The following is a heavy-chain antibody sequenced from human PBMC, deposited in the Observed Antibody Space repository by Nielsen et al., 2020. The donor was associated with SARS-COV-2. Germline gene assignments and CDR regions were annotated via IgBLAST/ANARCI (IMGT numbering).Heavy chain of an antibody. Sequence: SETLSLTCTVSGGSISSYYWSWIRQPAGKGLEWIGRIYTSGSTNYNPSLKSRVTISVDTSKNQFSLKLSSVTAADTAVYYCARAYNFLGPFYYYYGMDVWGQGTTVTVSS. J-gene: IGHJ6*02. CDR1: GGSISSYY. CDR2: IYTSGST. D-gene: IGHD1-14*01. CDR3: ARAYNFLGPFYYYYGMDV. V-gene: IGHV4-4*07.